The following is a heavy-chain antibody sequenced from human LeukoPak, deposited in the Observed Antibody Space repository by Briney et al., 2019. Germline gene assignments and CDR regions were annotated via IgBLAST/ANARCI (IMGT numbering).Heavy chain of an antibody. CDR3: ARQTGSGLFILP. Sequence: SETLSLTCTVSGGSISSNSYYWGWIRQPPGKGLEWIGSIYYTGSTYYNPSLESRVTISVDTSKNQFSLRLTSVTAADTAVYYCARQTGSGLFILPGGQGTLVTVSS. CDR2: IYYTGST. CDR1: GGSISSNSYY. D-gene: IGHD3/OR15-3a*01. V-gene: IGHV4-39*01. J-gene: IGHJ4*02.